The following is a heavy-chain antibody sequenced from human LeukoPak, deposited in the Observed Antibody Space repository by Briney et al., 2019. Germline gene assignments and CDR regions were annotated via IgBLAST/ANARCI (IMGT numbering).Heavy chain of an antibody. Sequence: PGGSLRLSCVVSGFTFSTSAMSWVRQAPGKGLEWVSAISGDGGTISYAASVRGRFTISRDNAKNTLFLQMSSLRAGDTALYYCAKELYGNPSGYWGQGTRVTVSS. CDR2: ISGDGGTI. J-gene: IGHJ4*02. CDR3: AKELYGNPSGY. CDR1: GFTFSTSA. D-gene: IGHD2-8*01. V-gene: IGHV3-23*01.